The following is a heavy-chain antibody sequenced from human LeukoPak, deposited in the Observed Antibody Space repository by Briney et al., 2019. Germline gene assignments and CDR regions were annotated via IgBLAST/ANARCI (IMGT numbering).Heavy chain of an antibody. CDR1: GYRFTSYD. CDR3: ARDGPTAAPFDY. Sequence: ASVKVSCKASGYRFTSYDIHWLRQAPGQGLEWMGIINPSGASTSYAQRFQGRVAMTRDTSTTTVYMEVNSLTSEDTAVYFWARDGPTAAPFDYWGQGTLVTVSS. D-gene: IGHD2-2*01. CDR2: INPSGAST. V-gene: IGHV1-46*01. J-gene: IGHJ4*02.